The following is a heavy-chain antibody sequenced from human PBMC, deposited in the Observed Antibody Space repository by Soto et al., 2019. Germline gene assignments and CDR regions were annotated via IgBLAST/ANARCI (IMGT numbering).Heavy chain of an antibody. J-gene: IGHJ1*01. CDR2: ISSSGSTI. CDR1: GFTFSDYY. CDR3: ARAQRGNYGGGGYCQQ. V-gene: IGHV3-11*01. Sequence: QVQLVESGGGLVKPGGSLRLSCAASGFTFSDYYMSWIRQAPGKGLEWVSYISSSGSTIYYADSVKGRFTISRDNAKNSLSRKMNSLRSMATAGYYCARAQRGNYGGGGYCQQWGRGSQVCVSS. D-gene: IGHD3-10*01.